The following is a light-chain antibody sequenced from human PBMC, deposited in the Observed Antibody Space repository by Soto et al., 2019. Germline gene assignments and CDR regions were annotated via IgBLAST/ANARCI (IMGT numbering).Light chain of an antibody. CDR2: DVS. Sequence: QSALTQPASVSGSPGQSITISCTGTSSDVGGYNYVSWYQQHPGKAPKLMIYDVSNRPSGVSNRFSGSKSGNTASLTISGLQAEDADDYYCSSYTSSSTLLFGGGTKLTVL. J-gene: IGLJ2*01. V-gene: IGLV2-14*01. CDR1: SSDVGGYNY. CDR3: SSYTSSSTLL.